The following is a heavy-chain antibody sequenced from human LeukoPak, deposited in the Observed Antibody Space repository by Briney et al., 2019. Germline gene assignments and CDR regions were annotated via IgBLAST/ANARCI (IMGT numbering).Heavy chain of an antibody. V-gene: IGHV3-30*04. J-gene: IGHJ4*02. D-gene: IGHD2-21*02. CDR1: KFTFSSYS. CDR3: ARGDDFRAGFFDY. Sequence: GGSLRLSCAASKFTFSSYSMHWVRQAPGKGLEWLAFISYDGTNTHYADSVKGRFTVYRDNSNNTLFLQMNSLRAEDTAVYYCARGDDFRAGFFDYWGQGSLVTVFS. CDR2: ISYDGTNT.